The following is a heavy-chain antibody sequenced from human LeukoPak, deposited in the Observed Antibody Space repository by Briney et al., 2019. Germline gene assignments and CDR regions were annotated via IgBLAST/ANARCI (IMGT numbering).Heavy chain of an antibody. J-gene: IGHJ4*02. D-gene: IGHD3-16*01. V-gene: IGHV5-10-1*01. CDR2: IDPTDSYT. CDR1: GYIFTSYW. CDR3: ARQGGSPNFDY. Sequence: GASLQISCKGSGYIFTSYWISWGRQLPGKGLEWMGRIDPTDSYTNYSPSFQGRVTISSDKSISTAYLQWSSLKAPDTAMYYCARQGGSPNFDYWGQGTLVTVSS.